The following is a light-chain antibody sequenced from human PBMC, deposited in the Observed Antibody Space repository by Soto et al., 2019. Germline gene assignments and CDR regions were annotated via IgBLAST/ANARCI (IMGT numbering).Light chain of an antibody. J-gene: IGKJ1*01. CDR2: GAS. V-gene: IGKV3-20*01. CDR3: QQYGNPRIT. CDR1: QSVDSN. Sequence: EIVMTQSPATLSVSPGERATLSCRASQSVDSNLAWYQQKPGQAPRLLISGASSRAAGIPDRFSGSGSETDFTLTISRLEPEDFALYFCQQYGNPRITFGQGTKVDIK.